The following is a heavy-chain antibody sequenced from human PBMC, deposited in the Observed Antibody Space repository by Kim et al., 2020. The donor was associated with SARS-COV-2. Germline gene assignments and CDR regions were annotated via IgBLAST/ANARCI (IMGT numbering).Heavy chain of an antibody. CDR2: ISTSVSIT. V-gene: IGHV3-23*01. CDR1: GFTFSSYA. CDR3: AKWRATTAGKAGKTDS. D-gene: IGHD6-13*01. J-gene: IGHJ4*02. Sequence: GGSLRLSCVGSGFTFSSYAMSWVRQAPGKGLEWVSVISTSVSITHYADSVKGRFTISRDNSRNTLYLQMDSLRAEDTAIYYCAKWRATTAGKAGKTDSWGQGTLVTVSS.